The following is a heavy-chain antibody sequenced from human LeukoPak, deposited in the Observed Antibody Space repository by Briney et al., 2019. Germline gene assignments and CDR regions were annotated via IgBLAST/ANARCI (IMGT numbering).Heavy chain of an antibody. CDR3: ARARSGWYPDERNWFDH. V-gene: IGHV4-34*01. CDR2: INHSGST. CDR1: GGSFSGYY. Sequence: SETLSLTCAVYGGSFSGYYWSWIRQPPGKGLEWIGEINHSGSTNYNPSLKSRVTISVDTSKNKFSLKLSSVTAADTAVYYCARARSGWYPDERNWFDHWGQGTLVTVSS. D-gene: IGHD6-19*01. J-gene: IGHJ5*02.